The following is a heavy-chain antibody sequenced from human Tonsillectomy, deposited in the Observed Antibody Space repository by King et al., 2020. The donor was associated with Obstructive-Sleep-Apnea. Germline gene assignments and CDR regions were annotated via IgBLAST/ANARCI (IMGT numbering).Heavy chain of an antibody. V-gene: IGHV7-4-1*02. CDR2: INTNTGNP. D-gene: IGHD3-22*01. CDR3: ARDSYYDTSGYQYYFDY. Sequence: QLVQSGSELKKPGASVMISCKASGYTFTSYAMNWVRQAPGQGLEWMGWINTNTGNPTYVQGFTGRFVFSLDTSVSTAYLQISSLKAEDTAVYYCARDSYYDTSGYQYYFDYWGPGTLVTVSS. CDR1: GYTFTSYA. J-gene: IGHJ4*02.